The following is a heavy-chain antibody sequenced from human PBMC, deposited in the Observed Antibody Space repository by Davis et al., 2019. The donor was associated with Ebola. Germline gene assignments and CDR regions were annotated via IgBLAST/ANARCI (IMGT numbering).Heavy chain of an antibody. CDR3: ARATMIRGQNRFDP. CDR2: IIPIFGTA. CDR1: GGTFSSYA. J-gene: IGHJ5*02. V-gene: IGHV1-69*05. Sequence: AASVKVSCKASGGTFSSYAISWVRQAPGQGLEWMGGIIPIFGTANYAQKFQGRVTMTTDTSSSTAYMELRSLRSDDTAVYYCARATMIRGQNRFDPWGQGTLVTVSS. D-gene: IGHD3-10*01.